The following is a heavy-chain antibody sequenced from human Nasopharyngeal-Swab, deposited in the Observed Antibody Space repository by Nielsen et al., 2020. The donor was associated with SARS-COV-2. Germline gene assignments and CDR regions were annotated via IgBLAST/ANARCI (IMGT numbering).Heavy chain of an antibody. J-gene: IGHJ5*01. D-gene: IGHD1-1*01. CDR3: AGDWNQRNWFLF. CDR1: DESITITNRY. Sequence: SETLSLTCTVSDESITITNRYWGWVRQSPGKGLEWIGSLSYSGSTFYNPSLSSRVTISRDTSKNQFSLKLRSVSAADTAMYFCAGDWNQRNWFLFWGRGTRVTVSS. V-gene: IGHV4-39*02. CDR2: LSYSGST.